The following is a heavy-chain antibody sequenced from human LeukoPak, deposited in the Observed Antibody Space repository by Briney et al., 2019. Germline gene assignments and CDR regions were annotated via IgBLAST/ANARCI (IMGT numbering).Heavy chain of an antibody. CDR1: GGSISGYY. CDR3: ARDARRSSHYDF. D-gene: IGHD6-6*01. CDR2: IYYSGST. J-gene: IGHJ4*02. V-gene: IGHV4-59*01. Sequence: SETLSLTCTVSGGSISGYYWSWIRQPPGKGLEWIGYIYYSGSTNYNPSLKSRVTISADTSKNQFSLKLRSVTAADTAVYYCARDARRSSHYDFWGQGTLVTVSS.